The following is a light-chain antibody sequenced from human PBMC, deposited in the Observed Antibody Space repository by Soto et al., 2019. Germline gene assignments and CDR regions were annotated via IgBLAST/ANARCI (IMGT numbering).Light chain of an antibody. CDR2: GAS. J-gene: IGKJ3*01. V-gene: IGKV3-20*01. Sequence: EIVLPQSPGTLSLFPGERATLSCRASQSVSSTYFAWYRQKPGQPPSLLIYGASNRATGVPDRFSGSGSGTDFTLTISSLEPEDFAVYYCQQYGSSPPGFTFGPGTTVDIK. CDR3: QQYGSSPPGFT. CDR1: QSVSSTY.